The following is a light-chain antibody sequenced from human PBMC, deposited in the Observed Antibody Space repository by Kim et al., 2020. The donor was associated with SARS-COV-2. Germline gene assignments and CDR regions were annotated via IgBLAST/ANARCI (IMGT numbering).Light chain of an antibody. CDR3: QAWDSSTVV. CDR2: QDS. CDR1: KLGDKY. J-gene: IGLJ2*01. V-gene: IGLV3-1*01. Sequence: SYELTQPPSVSVSPGQTASITCSGDKLGDKYACWYQHKPGQSPVLVIYQDSKRPSGIPERFSGSNSGNTATLTISGTQATDEADYYCQAWDSSTVV.